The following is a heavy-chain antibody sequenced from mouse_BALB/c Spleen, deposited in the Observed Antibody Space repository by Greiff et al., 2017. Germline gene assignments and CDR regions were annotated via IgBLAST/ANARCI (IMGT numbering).Heavy chain of an antibody. CDR1: GFTFSNYW. D-gene: IGHD1-1*01. Sequence: EVKLMESGGGLVQPGGSMKLSCVASGFTFSNYWMNWVRQSPEKGLEWVAEIRLKSNNYATHYAESVKGRFTISRDDSKSSVYLQMNNLRAEDTGMYYCPHYGSSYFAMDYWGQGTTVTVSS. V-gene: IGHV6-6*02. CDR2: IRLKSNNYAT. CDR3: PHYGSSYFAMDY. J-gene: IGHJ4*01.